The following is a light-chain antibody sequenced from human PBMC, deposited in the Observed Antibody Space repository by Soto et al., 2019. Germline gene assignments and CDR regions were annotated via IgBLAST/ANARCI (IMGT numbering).Light chain of an antibody. CDR2: DAS. CDR3: QQYNNYCT. Sequence: DIQMTQSPSTLSASVGDSVTITCRASQSISSWLAWYQQKPGKAPQLLIYDASCLERGVPSRFRGSGAATEFTLTISSLQPDDFATSAFQQYNNYCTFGQATRVEIK. J-gene: IGKJ1*01. CDR1: QSISSW. V-gene: IGKV1-5*01.